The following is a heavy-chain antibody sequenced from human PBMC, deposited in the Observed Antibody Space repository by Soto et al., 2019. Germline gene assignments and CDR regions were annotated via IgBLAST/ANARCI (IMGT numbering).Heavy chain of an antibody. Sequence: HPGGSLRLSCAASGFTFSGSAMHWVRQASGKGLEWVGRIRSKANSYATAYAASVKGRFTVSRDDSKNTAYLQMNSLKTEDTAVYYCTRPSSLLLWFGELPYSWGQGTLVTVSS. CDR1: GFTFSGSA. J-gene: IGHJ4*02. CDR3: TRPSSLLLWFGELPYS. CDR2: IRSKANSYAT. V-gene: IGHV3-73*01. D-gene: IGHD3-10*01.